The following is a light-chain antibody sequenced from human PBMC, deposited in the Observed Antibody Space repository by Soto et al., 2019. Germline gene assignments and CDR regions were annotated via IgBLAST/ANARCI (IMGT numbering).Light chain of an antibody. V-gene: IGKV3-20*01. Sequence: DIALTQSQGILSLSPGERATLSCRAGQSVSNDFLAWYQQKPGQAPRLLIYGASTRATDVPDRFSGSGSGADFTLSISRLEPEDFAVYYCQQYGSSPPRTFGQGTKVDIK. CDR1: QSVSNDF. J-gene: IGKJ1*01. CDR2: GAS. CDR3: QQYGSSPPRT.